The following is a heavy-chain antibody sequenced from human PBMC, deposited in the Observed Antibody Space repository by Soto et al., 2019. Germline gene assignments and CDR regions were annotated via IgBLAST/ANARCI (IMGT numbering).Heavy chain of an antibody. Sequence: EVRLVESGGGLVQPEGSLRLSCAASGFTFSDHYMDWVRQAPGKGLEWVGRIRNKANSYTTEYAASGKGRFTISRDDSRNSLYLEMNSLKTEDTAMYYCTRAGILTTPYYFDYLGQGTLVTVSS. V-gene: IGHV3-72*01. J-gene: IGHJ4*02. D-gene: IGHD2-21*01. CDR3: TRAGILTTPYYFDY. CDR2: IRNKANSYTT. CDR1: GFTFSDHY.